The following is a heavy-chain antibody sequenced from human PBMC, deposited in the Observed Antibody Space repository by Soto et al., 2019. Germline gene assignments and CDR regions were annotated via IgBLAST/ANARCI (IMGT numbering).Heavy chain of an antibody. CDR2: IYWDGDK. CDR1: GFSLSSSGVG. J-gene: IGHJ3*02. Sequence: QITLKESGPTLVKPTQTLTLTCNFSGFSLSSSGVGVGWIRQPPGKALEWLALIYWDGDKRYSPSLTSRLTGTSDTSKNQVVLTMTNMDPVDTATYYCAHRRTLLQLFGADVFDIWGQGTMVTVSS. D-gene: IGHD2-21*01. V-gene: IGHV2-5*02. CDR3: AHRRTLLQLFGADVFDI.